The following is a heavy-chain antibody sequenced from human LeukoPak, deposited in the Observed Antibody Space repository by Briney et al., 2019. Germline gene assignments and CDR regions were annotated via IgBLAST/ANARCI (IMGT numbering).Heavy chain of an antibody. CDR3: ARVVVDIVATYIWFDP. V-gene: IGHV1-2*02. D-gene: IGHD5-12*01. CDR1: GYTFTGYY. J-gene: IGHJ5*02. CDR2: INPNSGGT. Sequence: ASVKVSCKASGYTFTGYYMHWVRQAPGQGLEWMGWINPNSGGTNYAQKFQGRVTMTRDTSIGTAYMELSRLRSDDTAVYYCARVVVDIVATYIWFDPWGQGTLVTVSS.